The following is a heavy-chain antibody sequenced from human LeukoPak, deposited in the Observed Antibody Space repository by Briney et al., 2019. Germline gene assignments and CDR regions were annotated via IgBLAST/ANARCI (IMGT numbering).Heavy chain of an antibody. D-gene: IGHD2-2*01. V-gene: IGHV3-23*01. J-gene: IGHJ4*02. Sequence: GGSLRLSCAASGFTFSSYAMSWVRQAPGKGLEWVSAISGSGGSTYYADSVKGRFTISRDNSKNTLYLQMNSLRAEDTAVYYCAKDTIIGKYQLPPVDYWGQGTLVTVSS. CDR1: GFTFSSYA. CDR2: ISGSGGST. CDR3: AKDTIIGKYQLPPVDY.